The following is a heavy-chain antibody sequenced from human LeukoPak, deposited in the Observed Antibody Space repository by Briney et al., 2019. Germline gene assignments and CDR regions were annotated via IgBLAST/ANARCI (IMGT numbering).Heavy chain of an antibody. D-gene: IGHD3-22*01. J-gene: IGHJ4*02. Sequence: SETLSLTCTVSGGSISSYYWSWIRQPPGKGLEWIGYIYYSGSTNYNPSLKSRVTISVDTSKNQFSLKLSSVTAADTAVYYCARSGGYYYVDYWGQGTLVTVSS. CDR1: GGSISSYY. CDR3: ARSGGYYYVDY. V-gene: IGHV4-59*01. CDR2: IYYSGST.